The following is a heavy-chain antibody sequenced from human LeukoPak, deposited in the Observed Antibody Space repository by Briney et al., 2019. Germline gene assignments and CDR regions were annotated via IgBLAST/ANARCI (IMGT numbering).Heavy chain of an antibody. V-gene: IGHV1-46*01. D-gene: IGHD6-6*01. CDR1: GYTFTSNY. CDR3: AREQLAHFDY. Sequence: ASVKVSCQAFGYTFTSNYMHWVRQAPGQGPEWMGVISPSGGSTTYAQKLQGRVTMTTDTSTSTAYMELRSLRSDDTAVYYCAREQLAHFDYWGQGTLVTVSS. J-gene: IGHJ4*02. CDR2: ISPSGGST.